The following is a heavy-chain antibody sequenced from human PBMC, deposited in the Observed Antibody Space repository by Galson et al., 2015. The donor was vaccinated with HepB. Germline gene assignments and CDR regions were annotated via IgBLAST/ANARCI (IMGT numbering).Heavy chain of an antibody. J-gene: IGHJ6*02. V-gene: IGHV3-21*01. CDR2: MSSSTNYI. Sequence: LRLSCAASGSILSSYSMNWVRQAPGKGLEWVSSMSSSTNYIYYADSVKGRFTVSIDNAKNSLLLQMNSLRAEDTAVYYCATNTPAAVMRASGRDVWGQGTAVTVSS. CDR3: ATNTPAAVMRASGRDV. CDR1: GSILSSYS. D-gene: IGHD2-2*01.